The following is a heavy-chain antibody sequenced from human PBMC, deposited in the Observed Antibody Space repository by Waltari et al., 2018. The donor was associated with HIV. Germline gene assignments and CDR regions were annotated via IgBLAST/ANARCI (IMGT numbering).Heavy chain of an antibody. J-gene: IGHJ5*02. D-gene: IGHD2-15*01. Sequence: QVQLQQWGAGLLKPSETLSLTCAVYGGTFSGYYWTWIRQAPGKGLEWIGEINHSGKTNYIPSLKSRLTLSVDTSKNQVSLRMKSVTGADTAIYYCAREKSRASKWYGIFYYDAWGQGTLVSVPS. CDR1: GGTFSGYY. CDR3: AREKSRASKWYGIFYYDA. CDR2: INHSGKT. V-gene: IGHV4-34*02.